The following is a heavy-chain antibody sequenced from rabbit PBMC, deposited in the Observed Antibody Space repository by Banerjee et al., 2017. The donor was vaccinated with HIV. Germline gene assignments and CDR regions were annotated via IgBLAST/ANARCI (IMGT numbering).Heavy chain of an antibody. D-gene: IGHD6-1*01. CDR3: ARGIDVGYSGFGYATYFNL. J-gene: IGHJ4*01. Sequence: QSLEESGGDLVKPGASLTLTCTASGFSFSSSYWIWWVRQAPGKGLEWIGYIDSDSAGALYASWASGRFTISKTSSTTMTLQMTSLTAADTATYFCARGIDVGYSGFGYATYFNLWGPGTLVTVS. CDR2: IDSDSAGA. V-gene: IGHV1S40*01. CDR1: GFSFSSSYW.